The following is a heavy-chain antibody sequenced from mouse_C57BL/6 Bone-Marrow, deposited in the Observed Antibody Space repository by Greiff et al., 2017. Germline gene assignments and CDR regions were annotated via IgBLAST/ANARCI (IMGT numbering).Heavy chain of an antibody. Sequence: VQLQQSGPVLVKPGASVKMSCKASGYTFTDYYMNWVKQSHGKSLEWIGVINPYNGGTSYNEKFKGKATLTVDKSSSTAYMELNSLTAVDSAVYYCVSSTGGLVFAYWGQGTLVTVSA. J-gene: IGHJ3*01. V-gene: IGHV1-19*01. CDR2: INPYNGGT. CDR3: VSSTGGLVFAY. D-gene: IGHD1-1*01. CDR1: GYTFTDYY.